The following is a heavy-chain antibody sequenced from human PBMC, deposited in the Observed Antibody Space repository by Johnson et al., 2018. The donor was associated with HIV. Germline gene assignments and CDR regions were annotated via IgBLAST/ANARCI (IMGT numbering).Heavy chain of an antibody. CDR3: CKFVGDCSGGGCYTPGDI. CDR2: ISSSGSTI. V-gene: IGHV3-11*01. Sequence: QVQLVESGGGLVKPGGSLRLSCAASGFTFSDYYMTWIRQAPGKGLEWVSYISSSGSTIYYADSVKGRFTISRDNAKNSLYLQMNSLKSEDTAVYYCCKFVGDCSGGGCYTPGDIWGRGTMVTVSS. J-gene: IGHJ3*02. CDR1: GFTFSDYY. D-gene: IGHD2-15*01.